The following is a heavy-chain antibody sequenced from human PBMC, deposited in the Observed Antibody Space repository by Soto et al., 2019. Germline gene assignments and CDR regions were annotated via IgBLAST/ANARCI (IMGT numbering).Heavy chain of an antibody. CDR2: IYYSGST. CDR3: AREWELTSGFDY. CDR1: GGSISSGVYY. Sequence: SETLSLTCTVSGGSISSGVYYWSWIRQHPGKGLEWIGYIYYSGSTYYNPSLKSRVTISVDTSKNQFSLKLSSVTAADTAVYYCAREWELTSGFDYWGQGTLVTVSS. J-gene: IGHJ4*02. D-gene: IGHD1-26*01. V-gene: IGHV4-31*03.